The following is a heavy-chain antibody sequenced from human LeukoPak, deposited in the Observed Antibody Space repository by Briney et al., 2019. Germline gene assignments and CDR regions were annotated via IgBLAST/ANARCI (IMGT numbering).Heavy chain of an antibody. CDR2: IWYDGSQK. D-gene: IGHD3-10*01. CDR1: GFTFRNAW. V-gene: IGHV3-33*01. CDR3: AGDERSKYLDL. J-gene: IGHJ4*02. Sequence: GGSLRLSCAASGFTFRNAWMSWVRQAPGKGLEWVAVIWYDGSQKYYGESVKGRFTISRDDPKKTLYLQMDSLRDEDTAVYYCAGDERSKYLDLWGQGTLVIVSS.